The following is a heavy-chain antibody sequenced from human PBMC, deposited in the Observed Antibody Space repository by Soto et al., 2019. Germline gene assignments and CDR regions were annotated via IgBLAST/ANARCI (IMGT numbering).Heavy chain of an antibody. J-gene: IGHJ6*02. V-gene: IGHV1-8*01. CDR1: GYTFTTYD. CDR3: ALYLFGGYGMDV. CDR2: MNPNSGNT. D-gene: IGHD3-10*02. Sequence: QVQLVQSGAEVNRPGASVKVSCKASGYTFTTYDINWVRQATGQGLEWMGWMNPNSGNTGYAQKFQGRVTMTRNTAISTAYMELSSLRSEDTAVYYCALYLFGGYGMDVWGQGTTVTVSS.